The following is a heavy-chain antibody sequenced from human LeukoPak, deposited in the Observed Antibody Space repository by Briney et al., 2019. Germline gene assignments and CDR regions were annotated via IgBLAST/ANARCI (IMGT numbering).Heavy chain of an antibody. J-gene: IGHJ4*02. CDR2: INPNSGGT. V-gene: IGHV1-2*02. CDR3: ARDLGTAAGRDY. CDR1: GYTFTGYY. Sequence: ASVKVSCKASGYTFTGYYMHWVRQAPGQGLEWMGWINPNSGGTNYAQKFQGRVTMTRDTSISTAYMELSRPRSDDTAVYYCARDLGTAAGRDYWGQGTLVTVSS. D-gene: IGHD1-1*01.